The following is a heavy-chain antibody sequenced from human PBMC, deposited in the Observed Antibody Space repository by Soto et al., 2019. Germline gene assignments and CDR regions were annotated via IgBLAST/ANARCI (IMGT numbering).Heavy chain of an antibody. Sequence: EVQLVQSGGDLVQPGGSLRLSCVASGFTFSTYWMTWVRQAPGMGLEWVAGIKEDASEEVYVDSVKGRFSISRDNAKNSLSLQLNSLRVEDTVVYYCATAISSAFSNFDYWGQGSLVTVPS. V-gene: IGHV3-7*01. CDR1: GFTFSTYW. D-gene: IGHD2-21*01. J-gene: IGHJ4*02. CDR3: ATAISSAFSNFDY. CDR2: IKEDASEE.